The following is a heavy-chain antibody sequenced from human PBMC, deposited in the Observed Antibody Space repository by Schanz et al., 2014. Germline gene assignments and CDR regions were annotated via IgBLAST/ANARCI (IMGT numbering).Heavy chain of an antibody. V-gene: IGHV3-23*04. CDR1: GFTFSSYA. CDR2: ISGSGGST. Sequence: VQLVESGGGVVQPGRSLRLSCAASGFTFSSYAMSWVRQAPGKGLEWVSAISGSGGSTYYADSVKGRFIISRDNSKNTVNLQMNSLRAEDTAVYYCARGREVVAKIFDVWGQGTMVTVSS. D-gene: IGHD3-22*01. J-gene: IGHJ3*01. CDR3: ARGREVVAKIFDV.